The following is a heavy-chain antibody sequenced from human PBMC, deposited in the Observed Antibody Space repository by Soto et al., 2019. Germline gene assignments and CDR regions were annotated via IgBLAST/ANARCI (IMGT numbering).Heavy chain of an antibody. J-gene: IGHJ4*02. CDR2: ISSSSSYI. Sequence: GGSLRLSCAASGFTFSSYSMNWVRQAPGKGLEWVSSISSSSSYIYYADSVKGRFTISRDNAKNSLYLQMDSLRSDDTAVYYCARVDPWLQLPDYWGQGTLVTVSS. V-gene: IGHV3-21*04. CDR3: ARVDPWLQLPDY. D-gene: IGHD5-12*01. CDR1: GFTFSSYS.